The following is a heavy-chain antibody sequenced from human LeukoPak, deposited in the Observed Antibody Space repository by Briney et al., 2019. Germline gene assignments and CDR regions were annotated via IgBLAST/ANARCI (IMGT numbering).Heavy chain of an antibody. J-gene: IGHJ3*02. D-gene: IGHD3-16*01. CDR1: GFSFSSYE. Sequence: GGSLRLSCAASGFSFSSYEMNWVRQAPGKGLECVSYISSSGSTIYYADSVKGRFTISRDNAKNSLYLQMNSLRAEDTAVYYCARDVSVGGNDAFDIWGQGTMVTVSS. CDR3: ARDVSVGGNDAFDI. V-gene: IGHV3-48*03. CDR2: ISSSGSTI.